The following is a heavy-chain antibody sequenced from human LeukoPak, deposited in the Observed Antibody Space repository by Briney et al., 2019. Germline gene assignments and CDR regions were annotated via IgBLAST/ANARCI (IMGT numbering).Heavy chain of an antibody. CDR3: AKDIGAGGFDL. CDR2: ISGSGGST. J-gene: IGHJ2*01. Sequence: GGSLRLSCVVSGFTFSDYAMSWVRQAPGKGLEWVSAISGSGGSTYYADSVKGRFTISRDNSKNTLYLQMNSLRAEDTAVYYCAKDIGAGGFDLWGRGTLVTVSS. D-gene: IGHD3-16*01. CDR1: GFTFSDYA. V-gene: IGHV3-23*01.